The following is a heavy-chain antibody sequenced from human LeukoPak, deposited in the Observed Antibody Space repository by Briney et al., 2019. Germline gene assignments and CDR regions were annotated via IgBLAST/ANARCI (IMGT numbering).Heavy chain of an antibody. CDR3: ARDNDAGDAFDI. D-gene: IGHD1-1*01. J-gene: IGHJ3*02. CDR2: ISSSSSYI. V-gene: IGHV3-21*01. Sequence: GGSLRLSCAASGFTFSSDSMNWVRQAPGKGLEWVSSISSSSSYIYYADSVKGRLTISRDNAKNSLYLQMNSLRAEDTAVYYCARDNDAGDAFDIWGQGTMVTVSS. CDR1: GFTFSSDS.